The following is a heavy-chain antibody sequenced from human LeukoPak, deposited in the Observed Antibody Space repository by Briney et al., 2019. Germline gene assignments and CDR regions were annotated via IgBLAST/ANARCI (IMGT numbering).Heavy chain of an antibody. CDR1: GYTFTGYY. CDR2: INPNSGGT. V-gene: IGHV1-2*02. CDR3: ARGSIAAAGYDY. Sequence: GASVKVSCKASGYTFTGYYMHWVRPAPGQGLEWMGWINPNSGGTNYAQKFQGRVTTTRDTSISTAYMELSRLRSDDTAVYYCARGSIAAAGYDYWGQGTLVTVSS. J-gene: IGHJ4*02. D-gene: IGHD6-13*01.